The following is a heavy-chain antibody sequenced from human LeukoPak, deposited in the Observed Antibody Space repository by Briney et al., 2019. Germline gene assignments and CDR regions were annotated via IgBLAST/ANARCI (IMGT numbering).Heavy chain of an antibody. D-gene: IGHD6-6*01. Sequence: ASVKVSCKASGYTFTGYYMHWVRQAPGQGLEGMGWINPNSGGTNYAQKFQGRVTMTRDTSISTAYMELSWLRSDDTAVYYCARHRPRYSSTSGLDYWGQGTLVTVSS. CDR3: ARHRPRYSSTSGLDY. V-gene: IGHV1-2*02. CDR2: INPNSGGT. CDR1: GYTFTGYY. J-gene: IGHJ4*02.